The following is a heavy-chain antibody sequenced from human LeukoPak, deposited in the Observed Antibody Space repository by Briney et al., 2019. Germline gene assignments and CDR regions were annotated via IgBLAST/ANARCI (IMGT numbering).Heavy chain of an antibody. J-gene: IGHJ2*01. D-gene: IGHD3-10*01. CDR1: GFTSGDYA. Sequence: PGGSLRLSCTASGFTSGDYAMNWVRQAPGKGLEWVAVISGKGSGGTTEYAASVKGRFTISRDDSKSIAYLHMNSLKTEDTGVYYCTRELLWFGASSGRHWYFDLWGRGTLVTVSS. V-gene: IGHV3-49*04. CDR3: TRELLWFGASSGRHWYFDL. CDR2: ISGKGSGGTT.